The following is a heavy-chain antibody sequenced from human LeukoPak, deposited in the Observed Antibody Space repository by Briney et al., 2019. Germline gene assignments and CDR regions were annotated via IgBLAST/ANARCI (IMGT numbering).Heavy chain of an antibody. CDR3: ARDYSNCLDY. CDR2: ISSSGTTI. V-gene: IGHV3-48*03. Sequence: GGSLRLSCAASGFTFSSYDMNWVRQAPGKGLEWVSYISSSGTTIYYADSVKGRFTISRDNAKNSLYLQMNSLRAEDTAVYYCARDYSNCLDYWGQGTLVTVSS. D-gene: IGHD4-11*01. J-gene: IGHJ4*02. CDR1: GFTFSSYD.